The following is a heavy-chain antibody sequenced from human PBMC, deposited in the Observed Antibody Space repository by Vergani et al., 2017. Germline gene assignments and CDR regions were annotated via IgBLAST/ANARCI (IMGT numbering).Heavy chain of an antibody. D-gene: IGHD5-18*01. V-gene: IGHV1-69*11. CDR3: AGGLGGYSSGYYFGF. CDR2: IIPVLGTE. J-gene: IGHJ4*02. Sequence: QVQLVQSGAEVRKPGSSVKVSCKASGGIFSSYAFSWVRQAPGQGLEWMGGIIPVLGTEKFAQRFQGRLTLTADESASTVYMELTSLRSEDTAVYFCAGGLGGYSSGYYFGFWGQGTLVTVSS. CDR1: GGIFSSYA.